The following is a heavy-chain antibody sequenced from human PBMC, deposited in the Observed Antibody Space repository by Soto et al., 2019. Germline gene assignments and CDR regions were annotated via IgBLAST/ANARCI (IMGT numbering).Heavy chain of an antibody. Sequence: GASVKVSCKASGGTFSSYTISWVRQAPGQGLEWMGRIIPILGIANYAQNFQGRVTITADNAMNSAYLQMNSLRVDDTAVYYCARDWYMDYWGQGTLVTVSS. CDR2: IIPILGIA. D-gene: IGHD2-21*01. CDR1: GGTFSSYT. V-gene: IGHV1-69*02. J-gene: IGHJ4*02. CDR3: ARDWYMDY.